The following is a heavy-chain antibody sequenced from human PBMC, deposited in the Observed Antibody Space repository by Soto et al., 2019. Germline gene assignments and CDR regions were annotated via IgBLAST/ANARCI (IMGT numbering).Heavy chain of an antibody. CDR3: AREDSYCSSTSCYGDRTNHYYYGMDV. J-gene: IGHJ6*02. Sequence: AGGSLRLSCAASGFTFSSYWMSWVRQAPGKGLEWVANIKQDGSEKYYVDSVKGRFTISRDNAKNSLYLQMNSLRAEDTAVYYCAREDSYCSSTSCYGDRTNHYYYGMDVWGQG. V-gene: IGHV3-7*01. CDR1: GFTFSSYW. D-gene: IGHD2-2*01. CDR2: IKQDGSEK.